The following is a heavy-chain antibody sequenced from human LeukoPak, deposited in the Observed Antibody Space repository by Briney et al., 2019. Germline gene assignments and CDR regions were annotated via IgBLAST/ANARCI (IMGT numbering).Heavy chain of an antibody. Sequence: ASVNVSCKASRYSFLSYGINWVRPAPGQGLEWMGLISSYNGNTNYAQNLQGRVTMTTDKSTSTSYMELRSLQSDDTAVYYCVRESGGYYGGAFDYWGQGTLVTVSS. CDR3: VRESGGYYGGAFDY. D-gene: IGHD3-22*01. V-gene: IGHV1-18*01. J-gene: IGHJ4*02. CDR2: ISSYNGNT. CDR1: RYSFLSYG.